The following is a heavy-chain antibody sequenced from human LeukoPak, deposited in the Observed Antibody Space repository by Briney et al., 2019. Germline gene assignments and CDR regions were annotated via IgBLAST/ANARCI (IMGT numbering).Heavy chain of an antibody. CDR2: ISAYNSNT. D-gene: IGHD3-10*01. CDR3: AIVPGAVYYYGMDV. V-gene: IGHV1-18*04. J-gene: IGHJ6*04. CDR1: GYTFTSYG. Sequence: ASVKVSCKASGYTFTSYGISWVRKAPGQGLEWMGWISAYNSNTNYAQKFQGSVTMTTDTSTRTAYMELTSLRSDDTAVYYCAIVPGAVYYYGMDVWGKETTVTVSS.